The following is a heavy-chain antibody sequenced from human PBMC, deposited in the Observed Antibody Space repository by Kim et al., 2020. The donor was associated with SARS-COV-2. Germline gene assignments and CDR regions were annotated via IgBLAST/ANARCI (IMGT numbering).Heavy chain of an antibody. CDR2: IYYSGST. J-gene: IGHJ5*02. CDR3: ARTTRLLWFGELRYWFDP. D-gene: IGHD3-10*01. CDR1: GGSISSSSYY. V-gene: IGHV4-39*07. Sequence: SETLSLTCTVSGGSISSSSYYWGWIRQPPGKGLEWIGSIYYSGSTYYNPSLKSRVTISVDTSKNQFSLKLSSVTAADTAVYYCARTTRLLWFGELRYWFDPWGQGTLVTVSS.